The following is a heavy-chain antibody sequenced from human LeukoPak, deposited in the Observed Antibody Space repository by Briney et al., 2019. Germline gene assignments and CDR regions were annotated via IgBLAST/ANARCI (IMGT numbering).Heavy chain of an antibody. V-gene: IGHV3-48*03. Sequence: GGSLRLSCAASGFTFSSYEMNWVRQAPGKGLEWVSYISSSGSTIYYADSVKGRFTISRDNAKNSLYLQMNSLRAEDTAVYYCARAGRYFDWLFLDYWGQGTLVTVSS. CDR1: GFTFSSYE. D-gene: IGHD3-9*01. CDR3: ARAGRYFDWLFLDY. J-gene: IGHJ4*02. CDR2: ISSSGSTI.